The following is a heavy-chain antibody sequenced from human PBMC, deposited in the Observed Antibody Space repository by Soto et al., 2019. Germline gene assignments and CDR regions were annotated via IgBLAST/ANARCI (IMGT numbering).Heavy chain of an antibody. CDR3: ARGGTYYYYYMDV. CDR2: IYYSGST. Sequence: SETLSLTCTVSGGSISSYYWSWIRQPPGKGLEWIGYIYYSGSTNYNPSLKSRVTISVDTSKNQVSLKLSSVTAADTAVYYCARGGTYYYYYMDVWGKGTTVTVSS. CDR1: GGSISSYY. J-gene: IGHJ6*03. V-gene: IGHV4-59*01.